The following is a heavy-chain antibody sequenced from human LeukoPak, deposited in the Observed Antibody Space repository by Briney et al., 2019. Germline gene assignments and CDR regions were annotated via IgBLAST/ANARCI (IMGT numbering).Heavy chain of an antibody. Sequence: SETLSLTCTVSGDSITSYYWTWIRQPPGKGQEWIGYIYYSGGTNYNPSLTSRATISVNTPKNQFSLRLSSVTAADTAVYYCARKQGDYWGQGTLVTVSS. CDR2: IYYSGGT. CDR1: GDSITSYY. V-gene: IGHV4-59*01. J-gene: IGHJ4*02. D-gene: IGHD1/OR15-1a*01. CDR3: ARKQGDY.